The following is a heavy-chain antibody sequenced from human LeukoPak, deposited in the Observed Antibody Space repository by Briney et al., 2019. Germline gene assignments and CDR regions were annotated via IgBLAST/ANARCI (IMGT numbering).Heavy chain of an antibody. V-gene: IGHV1-2*04. CDR3: ARDSYYYDSSGPSDAFDI. Sequence: ASVTVSCKASGYTFTGYYMHWVRQAPGQRLEWMGWINPNSGGTNYAQKFQGWVTMTRDTSISTAYMELSRLRSDDTAVYYCARDSYYYDSSGPSDAFDIWGQGTMVTVSS. J-gene: IGHJ3*02. D-gene: IGHD3-22*01. CDR2: INPNSGGT. CDR1: GYTFTGYY.